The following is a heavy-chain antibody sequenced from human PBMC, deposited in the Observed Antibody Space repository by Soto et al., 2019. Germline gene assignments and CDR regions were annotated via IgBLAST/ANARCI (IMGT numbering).Heavy chain of an antibody. CDR3: AGYYGDYEYYYGMDV. J-gene: IGHJ6*02. CDR1: GFTFSSYS. V-gene: IGHV3-21*01. D-gene: IGHD4-17*01. CDR2: ISSSSSYI. Sequence: EVQLVESGGGLVKPGGSLRLSCAASGFTFSSYSMNWVRQAPGKGLEWVSSISSSSSYIYYADSVKGRFTISRDNAKNSLYLQMNSLSAEDTAVYYCAGYYGDYEYYYGMDVWGQGTTVTVSS.